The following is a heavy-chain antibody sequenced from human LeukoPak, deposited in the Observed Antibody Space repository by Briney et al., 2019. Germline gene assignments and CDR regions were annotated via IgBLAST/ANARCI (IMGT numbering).Heavy chain of an antibody. V-gene: IGHV3-23*01. Sequence: PGGSLRLSCAASGFTFSSYAMSWVRQAPGKGLEWVPTISGNGINTYYADSVKGRFTISRDNSENTLYLQVNILRAEDTAIYYCAKDYYDSGSYGYFDPWGQGTLVTVSS. CDR1: GFTFSSYA. CDR2: ISGNGINT. J-gene: IGHJ5*02. D-gene: IGHD3-10*01. CDR3: AKDYYDSGSYGYFDP.